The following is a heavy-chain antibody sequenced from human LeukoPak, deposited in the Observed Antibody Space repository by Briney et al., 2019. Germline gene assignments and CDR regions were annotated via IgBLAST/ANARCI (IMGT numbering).Heavy chain of an antibody. CDR3: ARGWDSSGYYYYYYMDV. D-gene: IGHD6-25*01. V-gene: IGHV4-61*05. J-gene: IGHJ6*03. CDR2: IYYSGST. Sequence: PSETLSLTCTVSGGSIRSSSYYWGWIRQPPGKGLEWIGYIYYSGSTNYNPSLKSRVTISVDTSKNQFSLKLSSVTAADTAVYYCARGWDSSGYYYYYYMDVWGKGTTVTVSS. CDR1: GGSIRSSSYY.